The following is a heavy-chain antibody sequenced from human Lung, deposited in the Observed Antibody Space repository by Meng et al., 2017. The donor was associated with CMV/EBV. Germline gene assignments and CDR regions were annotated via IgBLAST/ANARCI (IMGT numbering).Heavy chain of an antibody. CDR1: GGSFSGYY. CDR2: INHSGST. D-gene: IGHD3-3*01. CDR3: ARGRYDFWSGYYRGYFDY. V-gene: IGHV4-34*01. J-gene: IGHJ4*02. Sequence: LXFAVYGGSFSGYYWSWIRQPPGKGLEWIGEINHSGSTNYNPSLKSRVTISVDTSKNQFSLKLSSVTAADTAVYYCARGRYDFWSGYYRGYFDYWXQGTXVNGAS.